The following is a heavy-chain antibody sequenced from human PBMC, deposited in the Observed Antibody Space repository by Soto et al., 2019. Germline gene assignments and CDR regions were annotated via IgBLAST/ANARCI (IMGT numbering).Heavy chain of an antibody. D-gene: IGHD2-21*02. Sequence: EVQLLESGGGLVQPGGSLRLSCAASGFTFSNYAMSWVRQAPGKGLEWVSGISGGGGSSYYAGSVKGRFTISRDNSKNTRYHQMNSLRAEDTAVYYCAHKCGVDCHSVFFYWGQGTLVIVSS. CDR2: ISGGGGSS. V-gene: IGHV3-23*01. CDR3: AHKCGVDCHSVFFY. CDR1: GFTFSNYA. J-gene: IGHJ4*02.